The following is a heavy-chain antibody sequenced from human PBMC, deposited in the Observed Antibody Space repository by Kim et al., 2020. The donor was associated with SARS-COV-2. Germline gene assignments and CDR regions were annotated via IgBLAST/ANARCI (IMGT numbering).Heavy chain of an antibody. Sequence: GGSLRLSCTASGFTFGDYAMSWVRQAPGKGLEWVGFIRSKAYGGTTEYAASVKGRFTISRDDSKSIAYLQMNSLKTEDTAVYYCTRVPMTTVTLHLDYWGQGTLVTVSS. CDR3: TRVPMTTVTLHLDY. CDR2: IRSKAYGGTT. J-gene: IGHJ4*02. V-gene: IGHV3-49*04. D-gene: IGHD4-17*01. CDR1: GFTFGDYA.